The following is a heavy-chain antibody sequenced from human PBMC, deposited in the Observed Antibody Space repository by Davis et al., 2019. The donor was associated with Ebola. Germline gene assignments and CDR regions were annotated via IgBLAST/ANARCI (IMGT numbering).Heavy chain of an antibody. CDR1: GFTFSSYA. D-gene: IGHD5-24*01. CDR2: ISYDGSNK. CDR3: ARDYGGRWLQSPDY. Sequence: GGSLRLSCAASGFTFSSYAMHWVRQAPGKGLEWVAVISYDGSNKYYADSVKGRFTISRDNSKNTLYLQMNSLRAEDTAVYYCARDYGGRWLQSPDYWGQGTLVTVSS. V-gene: IGHV3-30-3*01. J-gene: IGHJ4*02.